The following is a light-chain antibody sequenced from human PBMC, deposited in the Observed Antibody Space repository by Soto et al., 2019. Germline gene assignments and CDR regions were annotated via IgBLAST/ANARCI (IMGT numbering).Light chain of an antibody. CDR1: QGIGSY. Sequence: IHLTQSPSFLSASLVDRVTITCRASQGIGSYLAWYQQKPGKAPRLLIYAASTLQSGVPSRFSGSGSGTDFTLTISSLQPEDFATYYCQQLNSYPITFGQGTRLEIK. CDR3: QQLNSYPIT. V-gene: IGKV1-9*01. CDR2: AAS. J-gene: IGKJ5*01.